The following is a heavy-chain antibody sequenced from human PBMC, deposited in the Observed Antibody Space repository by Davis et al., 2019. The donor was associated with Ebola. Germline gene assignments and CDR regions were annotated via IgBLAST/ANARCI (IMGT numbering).Heavy chain of an antibody. Sequence: GESLKISCAASGFTFSSYWMSWVRQAPGKGLEWVSSISSSSSYIYYADSVKGRFTISRDNAKNSLYLQMNSPRAEDTAVYYCARAVGPGGYWGQGTLVTVSS. J-gene: IGHJ4*02. V-gene: IGHV3-21*01. CDR2: ISSSSSYI. CDR3: ARAVGPGGY. D-gene: IGHD2-15*01. CDR1: GFTFSSYW.